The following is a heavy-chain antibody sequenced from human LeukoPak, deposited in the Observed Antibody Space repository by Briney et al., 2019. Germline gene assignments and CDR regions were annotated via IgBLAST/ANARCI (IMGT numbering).Heavy chain of an antibody. Sequence: GGSLRLSCAASGFAFSSFAMGWARQSPGKGLEWLSTINGGGNTTFYADSVKGRFTISRDNSKNTLYLHMDSLRPDDTAIYYCTKELHVAVAVADYYYFYMDVWGRGTAVTVSS. J-gene: IGHJ6*03. CDR1: GFAFSSFA. CDR2: INGGGNTT. D-gene: IGHD6-19*01. CDR3: TKELHVAVAVADYYYFYMDV. V-gene: IGHV3-23*01.